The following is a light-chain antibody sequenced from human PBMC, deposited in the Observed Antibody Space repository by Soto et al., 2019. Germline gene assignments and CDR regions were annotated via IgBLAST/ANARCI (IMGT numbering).Light chain of an antibody. J-gene: IGKJ1*01. CDR2: WAS. CDR3: PQYYPASWT. CDR1: QNVLFSSNNKNY. V-gene: IGKV4-1*01. Sequence: DIVMTQSPDSLAVSLGERATINCRSSQNVLFSSNNKNYLAWYQQEPGQPPKLLISWASTPESGVPDLCSGSGSGTDFTHTISSLQAEDVAVYYSPQYYPASWTFGQGTTVEIK.